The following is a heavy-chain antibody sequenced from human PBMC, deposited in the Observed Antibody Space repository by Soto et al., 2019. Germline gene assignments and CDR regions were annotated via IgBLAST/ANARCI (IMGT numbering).Heavy chain of an antibody. CDR1: GFTFSSYS. D-gene: IGHD2-15*01. CDR3: ARAGYVGFNWFAP. V-gene: IGHV3-48*02. CDR2: IGSSSGAI. J-gene: IGHJ5*02. Sequence: EVQLVESGGGLIQPGGSLRLSCAASGFTFSSYSMNWVRQAPGKGLEWVSYIGSSSGAIFYADSVKGRFTISRDNAKNALYLQMNSLRDADTGVYYCARAGYVGFNWFAPWGQGTLVTVSS.